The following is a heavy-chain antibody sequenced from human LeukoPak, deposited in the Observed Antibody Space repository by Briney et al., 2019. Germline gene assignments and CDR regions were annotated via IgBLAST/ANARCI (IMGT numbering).Heavy chain of an antibody. Sequence: SETLSLTCTVSGGSISSYYWSWIRQPPGKGLEWIANIYHTGSTNYNLSLSSRVTISIDTAKNQFSLKLTSVTAADTAVYYCARRGRNSSGWQDYLWGQGTLVTVSS. J-gene: IGHJ4*02. CDR2: IYHTGST. CDR1: GGSISSYY. D-gene: IGHD6-25*01. V-gene: IGHV4-59*01. CDR3: ARRGRNSSGWQDYL.